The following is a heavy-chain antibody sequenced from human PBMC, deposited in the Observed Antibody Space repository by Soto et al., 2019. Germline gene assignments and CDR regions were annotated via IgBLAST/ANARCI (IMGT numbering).Heavy chain of an antibody. CDR1: GFTFSDYY. D-gene: IGHD2-15*01. J-gene: IGHJ4*02. CDR3: AREGSSRGPDYEY. CDR2: TRNKANSYTT. V-gene: IGHV3-72*01. Sequence: SGGSLRLSCAASGFTFSDYYINWVRQAPGKGLEWVGRTRNKANSYTTDYAAFVKGRFTISRDDSKNLIYLQMNSLKTEDTAVYYCAREGSSRGPDYEYWGQGTLFTVAS.